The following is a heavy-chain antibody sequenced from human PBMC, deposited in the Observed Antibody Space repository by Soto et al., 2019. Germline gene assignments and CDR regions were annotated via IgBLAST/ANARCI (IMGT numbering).Heavy chain of an antibody. D-gene: IGHD4-17*01. CDR3: AKGPPGYGGNPWGALDI. J-gene: IGHJ3*02. V-gene: IGHV3-30*18. Sequence: QVQLVESGGGVVQPGRSLRLSCAASGFTFSSYGMHWVRQAPGKGLEWVAVISYDGSNKYYADSVKGRFTISRDNSKNTLYLQMNSLRAEDTAVYYCAKGPPGYGGNPWGALDIWGQGTMVTVSS. CDR1: GFTFSSYG. CDR2: ISYDGSNK.